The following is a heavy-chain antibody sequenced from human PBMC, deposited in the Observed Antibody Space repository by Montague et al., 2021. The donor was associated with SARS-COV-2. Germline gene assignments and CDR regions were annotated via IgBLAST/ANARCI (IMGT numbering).Heavy chain of an antibody. J-gene: IGHJ5*02. D-gene: IGHD2-15*01. Sequence: SETLSLTCTGDLHCGAGGIWRKSVGHTPEHELQGNGQFRHRVGTNYNPSLKSRLTLSLDKSKNQFSLNLSSVTAADTAVYYCARQIQQVVLSPAKLTNWFDPWGLGTLVTVAS. V-gene: IGHV4-4*02. CDR2: FRHRVGT. CDR3: ARQIQQVVLSPAKLTNWFDP. CDR1: LHCGAGGIW.